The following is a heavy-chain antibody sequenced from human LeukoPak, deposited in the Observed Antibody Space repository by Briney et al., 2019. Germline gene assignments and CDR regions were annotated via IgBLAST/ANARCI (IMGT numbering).Heavy chain of an antibody. D-gene: IGHD2-15*01. CDR1: RYTFTGYY. V-gene: IGHV1-2*02. CDR2: INPNSGGT. J-gene: IGHJ5*02. Sequence: ASVTLTRKPSRYTFTGYYMHWVQQPPGQGLEWMGWINPNSGGTNYAQKFQGRALIQRDTSISTAYMELSRLRSDDTAVYYCARVYCSGGSCYSVCWFDAWGQRPLERVSS. CDR3: ARVYCSGGSCYSVCWFDA.